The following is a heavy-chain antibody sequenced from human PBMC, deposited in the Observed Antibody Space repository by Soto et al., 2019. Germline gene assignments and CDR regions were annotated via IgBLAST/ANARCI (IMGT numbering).Heavy chain of an antibody. CDR3: TRDGPYRPRRSARPIDQVRYYFDY. D-gene: IGHD2-21*01. J-gene: IGHJ4*02. CDR2: IRSKAYGGTT. Sequence: GGSLRLSCTASGFTFGDYAMSWFRQAPGKGLEWVGFIRSKAYGGTTEYAASVKGRFTISRDDSKSIAYLQMNSLKTEDTAVYYCTRDGPYRPRRSARPIDQVRYYFDYWGQGTLVTVSS. V-gene: IGHV3-49*03. CDR1: GFTFGDYA.